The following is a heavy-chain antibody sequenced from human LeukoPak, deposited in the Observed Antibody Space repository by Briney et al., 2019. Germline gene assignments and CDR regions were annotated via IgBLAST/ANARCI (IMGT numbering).Heavy chain of an antibody. Sequence: QPGRSLRLSCAASGFTFSSYAMHWVHQAPGKGLEWVAVISYDGSNKYYADSVKGRFTISRDNSKNTLYLQMNSLRAEDTAVYYCATPPVDYWGQGTLVTVSS. CDR1: GFTFSSYA. J-gene: IGHJ4*02. V-gene: IGHV3-30*04. CDR2: ISYDGSNK. CDR3: ATPPVDY.